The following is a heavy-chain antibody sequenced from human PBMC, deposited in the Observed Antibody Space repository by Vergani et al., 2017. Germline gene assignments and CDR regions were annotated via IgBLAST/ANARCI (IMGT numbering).Heavy chain of an antibody. D-gene: IGHD7-27*01. V-gene: IGHV4-4*07. J-gene: IGHJ4*02. CDR3: ATGAGPFDT. Sequence: QVQMQESGPGLVKTSETLSLTCSASGAPISYWCWSWLRQPAGKGLEWIGRLCPSGSTNYKPSLKSRVTMSIDTSKNQFSLKRTSVTAADTAVDYWATGAGPFDTWGQGTLVPVSS. CDR2: LCPSGST. CDR1: GAPISYWC.